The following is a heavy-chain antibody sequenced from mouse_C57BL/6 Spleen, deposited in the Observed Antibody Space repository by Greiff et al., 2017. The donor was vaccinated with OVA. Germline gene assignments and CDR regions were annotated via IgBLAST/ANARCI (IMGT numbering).Heavy chain of an antibody. CDR2: IWTGGGT. CDR1: GFSLTSYA. Sequence: QVQLKESGPGLVAPSQSLSITCTVSGFSLTSYAISWVRQPPGKGLEWLGVIWTGGGTNYNSALKSRLSISKDNSKSQVFLKMNSLQTDDTARYYCARTLPYDYDGGAYYAMDYWGQGTSVTVSS. J-gene: IGHJ4*01. D-gene: IGHD2-4*01. CDR3: ARTLPYDYDGGAYYAMDY. V-gene: IGHV2-9-1*01.